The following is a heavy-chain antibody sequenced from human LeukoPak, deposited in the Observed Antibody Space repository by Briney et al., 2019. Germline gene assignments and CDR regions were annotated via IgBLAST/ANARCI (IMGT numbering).Heavy chain of an antibody. J-gene: IGHJ3*02. V-gene: IGHV3-9*01. CDR3: AKARDGLIGDAFDT. Sequence: GRSLRLSCAASGFTFDDYAMHWVRQAPGKGLEWVSGISWNSGSIGYADSVKGRFTISRDNAKNSLYLQMNSLRAEDTALYYCAKARDGLIGDAFDTWGQGTMVTVSS. D-gene: IGHD5-24*01. CDR2: ISWNSGSI. CDR1: GFTFDDYA.